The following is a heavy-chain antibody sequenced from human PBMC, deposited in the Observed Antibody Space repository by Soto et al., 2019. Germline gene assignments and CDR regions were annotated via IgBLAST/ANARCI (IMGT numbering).Heavy chain of an antibody. CDR1: GFTVSSNY. Sequence: EVPLVESGGGLVQPGGSLRLSCAASGFTVSSNYMSWVRQAPGKGLEWVSVIYSGGSTYYADSVKGRFTISRDNSKNTLYLQMNSLRAEDTAVYYCARFKVTASYYYYGMDVWGQGTTVTVSS. CDR2: IYSGGST. D-gene: IGHD2-21*02. V-gene: IGHV3-66*01. J-gene: IGHJ6*02. CDR3: ARFKVTASYYYYGMDV.